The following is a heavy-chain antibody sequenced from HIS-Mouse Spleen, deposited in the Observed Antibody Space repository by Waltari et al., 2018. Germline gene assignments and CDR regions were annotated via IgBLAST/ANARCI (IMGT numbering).Heavy chain of an antibody. J-gene: IGHJ4*02. CDR3: ARANWGSYYFDY. CDR2: IYHSGST. Sequence: QVQLQESGPGLVKPSETLSLTCTVSGYPISSGYYSGWIRQPPGKGLEWIGSIYHSGSTYYNPSLKSRVTISVDTSKNQFSLKLSSVTAADTAVYYCARANWGSYYFDYWGQGTLVTVSS. D-gene: IGHD7-27*01. V-gene: IGHV4-38-2*02. CDR1: GYPISSGYY.